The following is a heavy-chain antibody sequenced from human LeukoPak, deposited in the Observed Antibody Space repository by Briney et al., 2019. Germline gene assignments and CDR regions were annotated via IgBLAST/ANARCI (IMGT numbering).Heavy chain of an antibody. CDR1: GFTFSTYN. J-gene: IGHJ5*01. CDR3: ARNLDS. Sequence: GGSLRLSCSASGFTFSTYNMNWVRQAPGKGLEWVSFIGTSSGAIYYADSVEGRFTISRDDAKKSLYLQMNSLRGEDTAAYYCARNLDSWGQGALVTVSS. V-gene: IGHV3-48*01. CDR2: IGTSSGAI.